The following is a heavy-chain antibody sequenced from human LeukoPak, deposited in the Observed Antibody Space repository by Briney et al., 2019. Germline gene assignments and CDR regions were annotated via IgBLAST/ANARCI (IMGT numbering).Heavy chain of an antibody. D-gene: IGHD2-21*01. CDR1: GYSFTSYW. V-gene: IGHV5-51*01. CDR2: IYPGDSDT. CDR3: ARQTYCGGDCYSGVFDY. J-gene: IGHJ4*02. Sequence: GESLKISCKGSGYSFTSYWIGWVRQMPGKGLEWMGIIYPGDSDTRYSPSFQGQVTIPADQSISTAYLQWSSLKASDTAMYYCARQTYCGGDCYSGVFDYWGQGTLVTVSS.